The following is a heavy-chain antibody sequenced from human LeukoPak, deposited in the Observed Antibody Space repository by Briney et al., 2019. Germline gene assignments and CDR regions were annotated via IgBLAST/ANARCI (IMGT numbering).Heavy chain of an antibody. CDR1: GGSVINTNW. J-gene: IGHJ4*02. D-gene: IGHD3-3*01. V-gene: IGHV4-4*02. CDR2: VHLDGRT. Sequence: SETLSLTCGLSGGSVINTNWWTWVRQPPGKGLEWIGEVHLDGRTNYNPSLESRLTMSVDVSENQVSLKLTSVTAADTAVYYCAREGGFYRPLDYSGQGTLVTVSS. CDR3: AREGGFYRPLDY.